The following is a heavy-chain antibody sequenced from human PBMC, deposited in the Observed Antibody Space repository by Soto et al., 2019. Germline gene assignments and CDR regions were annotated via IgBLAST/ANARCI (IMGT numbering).Heavy chain of an antibody. V-gene: IGHV3-64*01. CDR1: GFTFSSYA. J-gene: IGHJ3*02. Sequence: GGSLRLSCAASGFTFSSYAMHWVRQAPGKGLEYVSAIRSNGGSTYYANSVKGRFTISRDNSKNTLYLQMGSLRVEDMAVYYCAREGSSGVTWIAFDIWGQGTMVT. CDR2: IRSNGGST. D-gene: IGHD6-19*01. CDR3: AREGSSGVTWIAFDI.